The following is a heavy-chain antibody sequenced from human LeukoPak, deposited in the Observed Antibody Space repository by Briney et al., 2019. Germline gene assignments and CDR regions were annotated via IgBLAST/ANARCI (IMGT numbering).Heavy chain of an antibody. V-gene: IGHV3-21*01. CDR2: ISSSSSYI. D-gene: IGHD4-17*01. J-gene: IGHJ4*02. Sequence: GGSLRLSCAASGFTFSSYSMNWVRQAPGKGLEWVSSISSSSSYIYYADSGKGRFTISRDSAKNSLYLQMNSLRAEDTAVYYCARSGYGDYYIDYWGQGTLVTVSS. CDR3: ARSGYGDYYIDY. CDR1: GFTFSSYS.